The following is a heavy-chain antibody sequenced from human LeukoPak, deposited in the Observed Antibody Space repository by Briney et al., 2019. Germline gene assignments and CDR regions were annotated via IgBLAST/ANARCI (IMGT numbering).Heavy chain of an antibody. CDR3: ANFDYYDSSGTPNPFDY. Sequence: QPGGSLRLSCAASGFTFSSYAMSWVRQAPGKGLEWVSAISGSGGSTYYADSVKGRFTISRDNSKNTLYLQMNSLRAEDTAVYYCANFDYYDSSGTPNPFDYWGQGTLVTVSS. D-gene: IGHD3-22*01. CDR1: GFTFSSYA. V-gene: IGHV3-23*01. J-gene: IGHJ4*02. CDR2: ISGSGGST.